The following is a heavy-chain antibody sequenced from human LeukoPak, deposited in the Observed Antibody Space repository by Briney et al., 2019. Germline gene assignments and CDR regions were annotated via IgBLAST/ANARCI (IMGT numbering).Heavy chain of an antibody. V-gene: IGHV1-2*02. Sequence: ASVKVSCKSSGYTFTDYHIYWVRQAPVQGLECMGWINPNNGDKNYAEKFQGRVTMTRDTSISKVYMELSRLRSDDTAAYYCARRAFVVVTATRDLNWFDPWGQGTLVTVSS. CDR1: GYTFTDYH. CDR3: ARRAFVVVTATRDLNWFDP. CDR2: INPNNGDK. D-gene: IGHD2-21*02. J-gene: IGHJ5*02.